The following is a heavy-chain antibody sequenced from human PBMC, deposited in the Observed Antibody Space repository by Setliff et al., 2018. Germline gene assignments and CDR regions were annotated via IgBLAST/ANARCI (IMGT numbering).Heavy chain of an antibody. J-gene: IGHJ6*02. CDR2: INPNSGGT. Sequence: ASVKVSCKASGYAFTGYYIHWVRQAPGQGLEWMGRINPNSGGTNYAQKFQGGVTMTRDTSTSTVYMELSSLRSEDTAVYYCARAGNYNFWSGYPPYYYYYGMDVWGQGTTVTVS. V-gene: IGHV1-2*06. CDR3: ARAGNYNFWSGYPPYYYYYGMDV. D-gene: IGHD3-3*01. CDR1: GYAFTGYY.